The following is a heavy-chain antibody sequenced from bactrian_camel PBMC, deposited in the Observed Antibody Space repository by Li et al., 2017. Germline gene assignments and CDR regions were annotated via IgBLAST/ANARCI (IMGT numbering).Heavy chain of an antibody. CDR2: IDTAGGT. Sequence: HVQLVESGGGLVQPGGSLRLSCASSLFSYPYMTWVRQGPGKEREGVAAIDTAGGTSYADSAKGRFTISRDNAKSTLYLEMSSLEPEDTAMYFCAADGGVLCSTAFQHLGVRSLGGFSFWGQGTQVTVS. V-gene: IGHV3S26*01. J-gene: IGHJ6*01. CDR1: LFSYPY. CDR3: AADGGVLCSTAFQHLGVRSLGGFSF. D-gene: IGHD3*01.